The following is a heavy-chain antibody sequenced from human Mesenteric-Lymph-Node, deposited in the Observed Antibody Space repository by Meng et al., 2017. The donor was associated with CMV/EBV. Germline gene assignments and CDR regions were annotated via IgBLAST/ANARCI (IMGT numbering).Heavy chain of an antibody. CDR1: GFTFNTYA. J-gene: IGHJ4*02. CDR3: AKVSTFAYGPGSYFDY. Sequence: GESLKISCAASGFTFNTYAMTWVRQAPGKGLEWVSGISGNVDRTYYGDSVKGRFTISRDNSKNTSYLQMNSLRGDDTAVYYCAKVSTFAYGPGSYFDYWGQGTLVTDSS. CDR2: ISGNVDRT. D-gene: IGHD3-10*01. V-gene: IGHV3-23*01.